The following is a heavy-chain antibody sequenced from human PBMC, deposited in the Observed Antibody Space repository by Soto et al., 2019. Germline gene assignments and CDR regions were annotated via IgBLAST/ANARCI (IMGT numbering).Heavy chain of an antibody. CDR1: GFTVSNNY. V-gene: IGHV3-53*01. J-gene: IGHJ4*02. Sequence: EVQLVESGGGLIQPGGSLRLSCAVSGFTVSNNYMSWVRQAPGKGLEGVSVIYSGGYTAYGDSVKGRFTISRDNSKNTQFLKMKTLRAEAPALFHGATPPGGGGYWGQGTLVTVSS. CDR3: ATPPGGGGY. D-gene: IGHD3-10*01. CDR2: IYSGGYT.